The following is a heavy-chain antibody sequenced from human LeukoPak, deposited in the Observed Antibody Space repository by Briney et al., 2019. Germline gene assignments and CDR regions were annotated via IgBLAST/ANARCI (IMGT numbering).Heavy chain of an antibody. CDR3: AKDAPVNIVVVPAANP. Sequence: GGSLRLSCAASGFTFSSYAMSWVRQAPGKGLEWVSAISGSGGSTYYADSVKGRFTISRDNSKNTLYLQMNNLRAEDTAVYYCAKDAPVNIVVVPAANPWGQGTLVTVSS. CDR2: ISGSGGST. V-gene: IGHV3-23*01. CDR1: GFTFSSYA. J-gene: IGHJ4*02. D-gene: IGHD2-2*01.